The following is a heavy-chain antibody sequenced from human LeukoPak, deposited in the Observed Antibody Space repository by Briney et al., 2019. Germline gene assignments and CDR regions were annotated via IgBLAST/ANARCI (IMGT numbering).Heavy chain of an antibody. CDR1: GSSISSGGYY. J-gene: IGHJ4*02. V-gene: IGHV4-31*03. CDR2: IYYSGST. Sequence: SQTLSLTCTVSGSSISSGGYYWSWIRQHPGKGLEWIGYIYYSGSTYYNPSLKSRVTISVDTSKNQFSLKLNSVTAADTAVYYCARGGITVTNPVYFDYWGQGTLVTVSS. D-gene: IGHD4-17*01. CDR3: ARGGITVTNPVYFDY.